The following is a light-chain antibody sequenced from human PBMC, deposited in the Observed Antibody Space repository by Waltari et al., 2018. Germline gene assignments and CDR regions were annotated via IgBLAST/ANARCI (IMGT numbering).Light chain of an antibody. CDR1: SSDVGTYNY. CDR2: DVN. Sequence: QSALTQPASVSGSPGQSITIPCTGTSSDVGTYNYVSWYQQHPGKAPKLMIYDVNNRPSGVSNRFSGSKSGNTGSLTISGLQAEDEADYYCSSYTRSITLVMFGGGTKLTVL. J-gene: IGLJ3*02. CDR3: SSYTRSITLVM. V-gene: IGLV2-14*01.